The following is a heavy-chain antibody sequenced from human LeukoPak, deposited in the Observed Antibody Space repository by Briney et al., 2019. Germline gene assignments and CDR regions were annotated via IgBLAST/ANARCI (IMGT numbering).Heavy chain of an antibody. D-gene: IGHD4-11*01. V-gene: IGHV3-30*04. CDR2: ISYDGSNK. Sequence: GRSLRLSCAASGFTFSSYAMHWVRKAPGKGLEWVAVISYDGSNKYYADSVKGRFTISRDNSKNTLYLQMNSLRAEDTAVYYCARRIMTTVTNYYYYMDVWGKGTTVTVSS. J-gene: IGHJ6*03. CDR3: ARRIMTTVTNYYYYMDV. CDR1: GFTFSSYA.